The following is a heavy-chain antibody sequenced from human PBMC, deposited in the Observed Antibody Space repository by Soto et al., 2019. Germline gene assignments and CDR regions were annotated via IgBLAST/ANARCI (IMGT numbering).Heavy chain of an antibody. CDR1: GFTFSSYG. CDR3: ARDFEQKTGTENYYYYYMDV. CDR2: IWYDGSNK. V-gene: IGHV3-33*08. J-gene: IGHJ6*03. D-gene: IGHD1-1*01. Sequence: GGSLRLSCAASGFTFSSYGMHWVRQAPGKGLEWVAVIWYDGSNKYYADSVKGRFTISRDNSKNTLYLQMNSLRAEDTAVYYCARDFEQKTGTENYYYYYMDVWGKGTTVTVSS.